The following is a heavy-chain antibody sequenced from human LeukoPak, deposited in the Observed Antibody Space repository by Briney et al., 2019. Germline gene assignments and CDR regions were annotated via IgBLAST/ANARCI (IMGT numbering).Heavy chain of an antibody. CDR2: ISSSSTI. V-gene: IGHV3-69-1*01. Sequence: PGGSLRLSCAASGFTFSDYYMSWIRQAPGKGLEWVSYISSSSTIYYADSVKGRFTISRDNAKNSLYLQMNSLRAEDTAVYYCARGSRVTAIPFDYWGQGTLVTVSS. CDR3: ARGSRVTAIPFDY. D-gene: IGHD2-21*02. J-gene: IGHJ4*02. CDR1: GFTFSDYY.